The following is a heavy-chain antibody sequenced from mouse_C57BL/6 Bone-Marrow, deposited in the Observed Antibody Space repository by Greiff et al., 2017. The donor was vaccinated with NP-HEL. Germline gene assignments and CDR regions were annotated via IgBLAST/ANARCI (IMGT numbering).Heavy chain of an antibody. J-gene: IGHJ4*01. CDR1: GYTFTDYY. Sequence: EVQLQESGPVLVKPGASVKMSCKASGYTFTDYYMNWVKQSHGKSLEWIGVINPYNGGTSYNQKFKGKATLTVDKSSSTAYMELNSLTSEDSAVYYCARGGLRWEDYWGQGTSVTVSS. V-gene: IGHV1-19*01. D-gene: IGHD2-4*01. CDR2: INPYNGGT. CDR3: ARGGLRWEDY.